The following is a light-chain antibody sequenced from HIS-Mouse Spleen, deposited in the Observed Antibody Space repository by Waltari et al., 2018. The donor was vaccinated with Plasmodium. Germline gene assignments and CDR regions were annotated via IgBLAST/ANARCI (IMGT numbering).Light chain of an antibody. Sequence: QSALTQPPSASGSPGQSVTISCTGTSSYVGGYNYFSWYQQHPGKAPKLMIYEASKRPSGVPDRFSGSKSGNTASLTVSGLQAEDEADYYCSSYAGSNNLVFGGGTKLTVL. J-gene: IGLJ3*02. V-gene: IGLV2-8*01. CDR3: SSYAGSNNLV. CDR1: SSYVGGYNY. CDR2: EAS.